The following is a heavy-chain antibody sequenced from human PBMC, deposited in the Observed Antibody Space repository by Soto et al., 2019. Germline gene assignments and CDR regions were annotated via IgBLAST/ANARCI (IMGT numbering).Heavy chain of an antibody. D-gene: IGHD3-9*01. CDR2: MNPNSGNT. CDR3: ARGLRVLRYFDWLLNYYFDY. CDR1: GYTFTIYD. Sequence: VSVTVYCKAAGYTFTIYDINWVRQATGQGLEWMGWMNPNSGNTGYAQKLQGRVTMTRNTSISTAYMELSSLRSEDTAVYYCARGLRVLRYFDWLLNYYFDYWGQGTLVTVSS. V-gene: IGHV1-8*01. J-gene: IGHJ4*02.